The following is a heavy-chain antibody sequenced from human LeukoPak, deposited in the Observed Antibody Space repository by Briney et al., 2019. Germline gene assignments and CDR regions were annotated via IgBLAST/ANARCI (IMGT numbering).Heavy chain of an antibody. CDR2: IYQSGIT. CDR1: DYSISSGYY. CDR3: TREVGYCSSISCQNWFDP. V-gene: IGHV4-38-2*02. J-gene: IGHJ5*02. Sequence: SETLSLTCAVSDYSISSGYYWGWIRQSPGKGLEWIGNIYQSGITNYNPPLQSRVTISIDTSKNQFSLKLNSVTAADTAVYYCTREVGYCSSISCQNWFDPWGQGTLVTVSS. D-gene: IGHD2-2*01.